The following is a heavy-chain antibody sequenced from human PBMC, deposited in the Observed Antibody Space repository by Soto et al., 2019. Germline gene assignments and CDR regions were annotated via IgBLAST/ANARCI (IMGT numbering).Heavy chain of an antibody. Sequence: QVQLVQSGSELKKPGASVKVSCKASGYTFTSYAMNWVRQAPGQGLEWMGWINTNTGNPTYAQGFTGRFVFSLDTSVSTAYLQICSRKAEDTAVYYCARESIAAAGTGGGWFDPWGQGTLVTVSS. J-gene: IGHJ5*02. V-gene: IGHV7-4-1*01. CDR2: INTNTGNP. D-gene: IGHD6-13*01. CDR1: GYTFTSYA. CDR3: ARESIAAAGTGGGWFDP.